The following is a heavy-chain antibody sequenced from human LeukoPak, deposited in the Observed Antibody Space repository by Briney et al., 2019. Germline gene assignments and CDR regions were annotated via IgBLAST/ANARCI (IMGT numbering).Heavy chain of an antibody. CDR2: ISAYNGNT. J-gene: IGHJ4*02. CDR1: RYICTSYV. V-gene: IGHV1-18*01. D-gene: IGHD5-18*01. Sequence: SSVKDSCKATRYICTSYVVHWVRQAAGQRVEGVGLISAYNGNTNYAQKLQGRVTMTTDTSTSTAYMELRSLRSDDTAVYYCARDLSSAMATWVDYWGQGTLVTVSS. CDR3: ARDLSSAMATWVDY.